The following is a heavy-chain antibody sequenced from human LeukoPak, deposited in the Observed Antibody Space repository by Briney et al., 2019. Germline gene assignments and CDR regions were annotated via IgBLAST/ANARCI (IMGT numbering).Heavy chain of an antibody. CDR1: GGSISSSNW. D-gene: IGHD4-17*01. CDR3: ASFKVRYGDYVLWYFDY. V-gene: IGHV4-4*02. CDR2: IYHSGST. J-gene: IGHJ4*02. Sequence: PSETLSLTCAVSGGSISSSNWWSWVRQPPGKGLEWIGEIYHSGSTNYNPSLKSRVTISVDKSKNQFSLKLSSVTAADTAVYYCASFKVRYGDYVLWYFDYWGQGTLVTVSS.